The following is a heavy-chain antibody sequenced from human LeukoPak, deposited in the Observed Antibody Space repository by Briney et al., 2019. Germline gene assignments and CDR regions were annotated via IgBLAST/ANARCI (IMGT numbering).Heavy chain of an antibody. CDR3: ARMYYDFWSDRPGINWFDP. D-gene: IGHD3-3*01. CDR2: IYYSGSN. J-gene: IGHJ5*02. CDR1: GGSISSGDYY. Sequence: SQTLSLTCTVSGGSISSGDYYWRWIRQPPGKGLEWIGYIYYSGSNYYNPSLKSRVTISVDTSKNQFSLELSAVTAADTAVYYCARMYYDFWSDRPGINWFDPWGQGTLVTVSS. V-gene: IGHV4-30-4*08.